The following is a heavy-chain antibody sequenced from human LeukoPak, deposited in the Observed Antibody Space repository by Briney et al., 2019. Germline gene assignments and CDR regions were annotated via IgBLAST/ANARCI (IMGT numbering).Heavy chain of an antibody. J-gene: IGHJ3*02. V-gene: IGHV1-24*01. CDR2: FDPEDGET. Sequence: GASVKVSCKASGGTFSSYAISWVRQAPGKGLEWMGGFDPEDGETIYAQKFQGRVTMTEDTSTDTAYMELSSLRSEDTAVYYCATASWREGHGGAFDIWGQGTMVTVSS. CDR3: ATASWREGHGGAFDI. D-gene: IGHD6-13*01. CDR1: GGTFSSYA.